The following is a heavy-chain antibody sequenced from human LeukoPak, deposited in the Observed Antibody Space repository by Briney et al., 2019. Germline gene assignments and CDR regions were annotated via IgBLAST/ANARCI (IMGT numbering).Heavy chain of an antibody. CDR3: ARLSVGYYYYYYMDV. CDR1: GGSISSSSYY. CDR2: IYYSGST. J-gene: IGHJ6*03. Sequence: PSETLSLTCTVSGGSISSSSYYWGWIRQPPGKGLEWIGSIYYSGSTNYNPSLKSRVTISVDTSKNQFSLKLSSVTAADTAVYYCARLSVGYYYYYYMDVWGKGTTVTVSS. V-gene: IGHV4-39*07.